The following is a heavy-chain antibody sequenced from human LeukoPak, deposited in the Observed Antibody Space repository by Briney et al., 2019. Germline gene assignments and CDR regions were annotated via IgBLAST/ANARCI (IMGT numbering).Heavy chain of an antibody. J-gene: IGHJ6*02. V-gene: IGHV3-7*03. D-gene: IGHD2-8*02. CDR3: ARDLPRGGVPYYYYYYGMDV. Sequence: GGSLRLSCAASGFTFSTYWMTWVRQAPGRGLEWVAIIKPDGSEKYYVDSVKGRFTISRDNAENSLYLQMNSLRAEDTAVYYCARDLPRGGVPYYYYYYGMDVWGQGTTVTVSS. CDR1: GFTFSTYW. CDR2: IKPDGSEK.